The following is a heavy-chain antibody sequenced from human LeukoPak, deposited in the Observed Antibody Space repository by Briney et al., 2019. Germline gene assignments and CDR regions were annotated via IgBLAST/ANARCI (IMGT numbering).Heavy chain of an antibody. CDR3: ARDWESDARTITDR. CDR2: VGANSGET. D-gene: IGHD5-12*01. V-gene: IGHV1-18*01. CDR1: GYRFTTYG. Sequence: ASVKVSCKASGYRFTTYGISWLRQAPGQGLVWMGWVGANSGETNYAQNFRDRVTLTTDTSTSTAYIELRSLTSDDTAVYYCARDWESDARTITDRWGQGTLVTVSS. J-gene: IGHJ5*02.